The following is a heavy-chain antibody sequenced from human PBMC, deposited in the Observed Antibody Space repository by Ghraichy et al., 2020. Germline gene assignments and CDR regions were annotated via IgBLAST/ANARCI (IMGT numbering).Heavy chain of an antibody. Sequence: SETLSLTCAVYGGSFSGYYWSWIRQPPGKGLEWIGEINHSGSTNYNPSLKSRVTISVDTSKNQFSLKLSSVTAADTAVYYCAREIGDDRGMYYFDYWGQGTLVTVSS. V-gene: IGHV4-34*01. CDR1: GGSFSGYY. CDR3: AREIGDDRGMYYFDY. CDR2: INHSGST. D-gene: IGHD3-16*01. J-gene: IGHJ4*02.